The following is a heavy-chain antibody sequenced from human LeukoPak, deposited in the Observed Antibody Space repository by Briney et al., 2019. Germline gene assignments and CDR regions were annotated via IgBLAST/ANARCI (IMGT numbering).Heavy chain of an antibody. Sequence: ASVKVSCKASGYTFTSYAMHWARQAPGQRLEWMGWINAGNGNTKYSQKFQGRVTITRDTSASTAYMELSSLRSEDTAVYYCASSHDMTTWLDVWGQGTTVAVSS. CDR3: ASSHDMTTWLDV. CDR1: GYTFTSYA. V-gene: IGHV1-3*01. CDR2: INAGNGNT. J-gene: IGHJ6*02. D-gene: IGHD4-11*01.